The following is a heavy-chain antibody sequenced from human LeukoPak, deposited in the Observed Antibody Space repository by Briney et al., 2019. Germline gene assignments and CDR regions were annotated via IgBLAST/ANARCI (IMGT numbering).Heavy chain of an antibody. J-gene: IGHJ4*02. CDR3: ARHLRDTNGFYCHFDY. CDR2: IHYSGDT. V-gene: IGHV4-59*08. CDR1: DDSISSYY. D-gene: IGHD2-8*01. Sequence: SETLSLTCTVSDDSISSYYWSWIRQPPGKGLEWIGYIHYSGDTNYNPSLKSRVTISVGTSKNQFSLKLTSVTASDTAVYYCARHLRDTNGFYCHFDYWGQGNLVTVS.